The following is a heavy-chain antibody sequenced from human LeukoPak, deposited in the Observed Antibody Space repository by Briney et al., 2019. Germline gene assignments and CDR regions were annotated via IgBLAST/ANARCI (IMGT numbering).Heavy chain of an antibody. J-gene: IGHJ4*02. CDR2: IIPILGIA. Sequence: ASVKVSCKASRGTFSSYAISWVRQAPGQGLEWMGRIIPILGIANYAQKFQGRVTITADKSTSTAYMELSSLRSEDTAVYYCARGGSSGLLDYWGQGTLVTVSS. D-gene: IGHD3-22*01. V-gene: IGHV1-69*04. CDR3: ARGGSSGLLDY. CDR1: RGTFSSYA.